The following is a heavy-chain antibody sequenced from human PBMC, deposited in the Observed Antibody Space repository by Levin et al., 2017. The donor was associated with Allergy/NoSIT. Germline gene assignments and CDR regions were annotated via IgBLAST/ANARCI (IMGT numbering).Heavy chain of an antibody. CDR2: IKQDGSEK. D-gene: IGHD2-15*01. Sequence: GGSLRLSCAASGFTFSSYWMSWVRQAPGKGLEWVANIKQDGSEKYYVDSVKGRFTISRDNAKNSLYLQMNSLRAEDTAVYYCVREGIVVVVAANGLTGVGSFDIWGQGTMVTVSS. CDR1: GFTFSSYW. CDR3: VREGIVVVVAANGLTGVGSFDI. V-gene: IGHV3-7*01. J-gene: IGHJ3*02.